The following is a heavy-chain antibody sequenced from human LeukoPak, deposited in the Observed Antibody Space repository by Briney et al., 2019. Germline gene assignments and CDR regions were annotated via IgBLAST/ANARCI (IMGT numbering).Heavy chain of an antibody. CDR2: IYYSGST. D-gene: IGHD1-26*01. Sequence: SETLSLTCTVSGGSISSYYWSWIRQPPGKGLEWIGYIYYSGSTNYNPSLKSRVTTSVDTSKNQFSLKLSSVTAADTAVYYCASLQGGGSPYYFDYWGQGTLVTVSS. J-gene: IGHJ4*02. CDR3: ASLQGGGSPYYFDY. CDR1: GGSISSYY. V-gene: IGHV4-59*01.